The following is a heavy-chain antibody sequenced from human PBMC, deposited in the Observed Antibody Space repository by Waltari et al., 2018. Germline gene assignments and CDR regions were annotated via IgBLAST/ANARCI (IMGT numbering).Heavy chain of an antibody. CDR3: ARSGAVAGRGGAFDI. J-gene: IGHJ3*02. V-gene: IGHV4-59*01. CDR2: IYYSGST. Sequence: QVQLQESGPGLVKPSETLSLTCTVSGGSISSTYWRWIRQPPGKGLAWIGYIYYSGSTHYHPSLKSRVTISVDTSKNQFSLKLSSVTAADTAVYYCARSGAVAGRGGAFDIWGQGTMVTVSS. CDR1: GGSISSTY. D-gene: IGHD6-19*01.